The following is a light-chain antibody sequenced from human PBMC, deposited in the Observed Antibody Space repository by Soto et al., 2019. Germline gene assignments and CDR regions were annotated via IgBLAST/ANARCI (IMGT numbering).Light chain of an antibody. CDR1: QTVGNY. Sequence: EIVLTQSPATMSLSPGERATLSCRASQTVGNYLAWYQQKPGQAPRLLIHGASTRATGIPARFSGSGSGTEFTLTISSLQSEDFAVYYCQQYNKWPPVTFGGGTKVDIK. J-gene: IGKJ4*01. CDR3: QQYNKWPPVT. V-gene: IGKV3-15*01. CDR2: GAS.